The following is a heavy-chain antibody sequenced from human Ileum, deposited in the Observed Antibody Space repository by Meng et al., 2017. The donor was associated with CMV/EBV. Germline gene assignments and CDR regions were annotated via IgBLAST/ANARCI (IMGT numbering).Heavy chain of an antibody. Sequence: VQLHHSGPGLVKPSQTLSLTCAGDSVSISTESWNWIRQSPSRGLEWLGRTWYGSKWYYEYAVSVKSRITIIPDTSQNQISLQLNSVTPDDTAVYYCTYGWPLKYWGQGSLVTVSS. CDR2: TWYGSKWYY. CDR1: DSVSISTES. J-gene: IGHJ4*02. CDR3: TYGWPLKY. V-gene: IGHV6-1*01. D-gene: IGHD3-10*01.